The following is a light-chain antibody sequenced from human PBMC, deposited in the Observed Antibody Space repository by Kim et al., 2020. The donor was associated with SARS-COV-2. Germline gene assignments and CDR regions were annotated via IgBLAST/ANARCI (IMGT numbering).Light chain of an antibody. Sequence: ATLSCRAIQCMDPYLAWYQQGPGQAPRLLVDDASNGAAGGPDRFSCSGSGTDFTLTISSLEPEDFSTYYCQQRNSWPPAVTFGGGTKVDIK. CDR1: QCMDPY. CDR2: DAS. CDR3: QQRNSWPPAVT. V-gene: IGKV3-11*01. J-gene: IGKJ4*01.